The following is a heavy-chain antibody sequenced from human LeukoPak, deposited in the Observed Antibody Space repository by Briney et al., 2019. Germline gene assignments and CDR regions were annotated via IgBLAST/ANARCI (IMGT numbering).Heavy chain of an antibody. J-gene: IGHJ5*02. CDR1: GYTFTSYG. Sequence: ASVKVSRKASGYTFTSYGISWVRQAPGQGLEWMGWISAYNGNTNYAQKLQGRVTMTTDTSTSTAYMELRSLRSDDTAVYYCARVLFLEWLSFPVNRFDPWGQGTLVTVSS. D-gene: IGHD3-3*01. CDR2: ISAYNGNT. CDR3: ARVLFLEWLSFPVNRFDP. V-gene: IGHV1-18*01.